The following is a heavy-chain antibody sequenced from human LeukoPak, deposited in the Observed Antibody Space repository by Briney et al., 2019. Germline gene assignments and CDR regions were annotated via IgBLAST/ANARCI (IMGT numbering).Heavy chain of an antibody. CDR3: ARDRGPDDEYFQH. Sequence: GASVKVSCKASGGTFSSYAISWVRQAPGQGLEWMGRIIPILGIANYAQKFQGRVTMTTDTSTSTAYMELRSLRSDDTAVYYCARDRGPDDEYFQHWGQGTLVTVSS. J-gene: IGHJ1*01. CDR1: GGTFSSYA. V-gene: IGHV1-69*04. D-gene: IGHD1-1*01. CDR2: IIPILGIA.